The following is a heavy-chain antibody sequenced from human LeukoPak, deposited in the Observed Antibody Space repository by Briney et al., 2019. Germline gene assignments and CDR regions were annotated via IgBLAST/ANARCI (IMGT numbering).Heavy chain of an antibody. D-gene: IGHD3-10*01. CDR3: ARYGSGSTWFDP. CDR2: INYSGST. J-gene: IGHJ5*02. Sequence: PSQTLSLTCTVSGSSISSDNYQWSWIRQPPGKGLEWIGYINYSGSTYYNPSLKSRVTISVDTSKNQFSLKLTSVTAADTAVYYCARYGSGSTWFDPWGQGTLVTVSS. CDR1: GSSISSDNYQ. V-gene: IGHV4-30-4*01.